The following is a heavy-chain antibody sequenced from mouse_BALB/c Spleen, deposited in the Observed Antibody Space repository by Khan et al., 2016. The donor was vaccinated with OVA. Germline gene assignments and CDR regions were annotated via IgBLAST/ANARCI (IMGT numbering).Heavy chain of an antibody. D-gene: IGHD2-1*01. CDR1: GFTFSSFG. CDR3: ARSGGNFHWYFDV. CDR2: ISSGSSTI. Sequence: EVELVESGGGLVQPGGSRKLSCAASGFTFSSFGMHWVRQAPKKGLEWVAYISSGSSTIYYVDTVKGRFTISRDSPKNTLFLKMTSLRSEDTAMYYCARSGGNFHWYFDVWGAGTSVTVSS. J-gene: IGHJ1*01. V-gene: IGHV5-17*02.